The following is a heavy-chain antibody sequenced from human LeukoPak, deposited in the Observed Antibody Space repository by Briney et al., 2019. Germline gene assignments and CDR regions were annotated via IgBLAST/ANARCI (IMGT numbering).Heavy chain of an antibody. Sequence: PSETLSLTCTVSGGSISSYYWSWIRQPPGKGLEWIGHIYYSGSTNYNPSLKSRVTISVDTSKNQFSLKLSSVTAADTAVYYCARYNYCSSTSCYYYYYYMDVWGKGTTVTVSS. CDR2: IYYSGST. V-gene: IGHV4-59*01. CDR3: ARYNYCSSTSCYYYYYYMDV. D-gene: IGHD2-2*01. J-gene: IGHJ6*03. CDR1: GGSISSYY.